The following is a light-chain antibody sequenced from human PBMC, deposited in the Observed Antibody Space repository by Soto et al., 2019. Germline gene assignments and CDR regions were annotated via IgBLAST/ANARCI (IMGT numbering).Light chain of an antibody. CDR1: QSVSSSY. Sequence: EIVLTQSPGTLSLSPGERATLSCRASQSVSSSYLAWYQQKPGQAPRLLIHRASSRATGIPDRFSGSGSGTDFTLTISRLEPEDFAVYYCHQYGSSLTFGQGTRLEIK. V-gene: IGKV3-20*01. CDR3: HQYGSSLT. CDR2: RAS. J-gene: IGKJ5*01.